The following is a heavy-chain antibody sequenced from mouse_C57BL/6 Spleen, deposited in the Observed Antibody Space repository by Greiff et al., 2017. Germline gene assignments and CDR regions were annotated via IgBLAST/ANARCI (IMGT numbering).Heavy chain of an antibody. Sequence: QVQLQQPGAELVMPGASVKLSCTASGYTFTSSWMHWVKQRPGQGLEWIGEIDPSDSYTNYNQKFKGKSTLTVDKSSSTAYMQLSSLTSEDSAVDYCARHNYGSSHWYFDVWGKGTTVTVSS. CDR1: GYTFTSSW. V-gene: IGHV1-69*01. J-gene: IGHJ1*03. CDR3: ARHNYGSSHWYFDV. CDR2: IDPSDSYT. D-gene: IGHD1-1*01.